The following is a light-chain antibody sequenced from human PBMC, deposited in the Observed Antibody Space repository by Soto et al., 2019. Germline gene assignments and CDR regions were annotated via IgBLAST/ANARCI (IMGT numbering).Light chain of an antibody. CDR3: QQYNNWPLT. V-gene: IGKV3D-20*02. CDR1: QSVRSTY. CDR2: DAS. J-gene: IGKJ4*01. Sequence: VLTQSPGTLSLSPGERATLSCRASQSVRSTYLAWYQQKPGQAPRLLIYDASSRATDIPDRFSGSGSGTDFTLTISSLEPEDFAVYYCQQYNNWPLTFGGGTKVEIK.